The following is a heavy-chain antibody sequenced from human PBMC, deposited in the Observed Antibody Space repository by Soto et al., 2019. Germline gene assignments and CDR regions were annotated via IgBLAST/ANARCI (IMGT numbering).Heavy chain of an antibody. V-gene: IGHV3-23*01. J-gene: IGHJ5*02. D-gene: IGHD2-21*01. CDR3: SRGIKGGLDA. CDR2: ISYGGGTT. CDR1: EFTFSNYA. Sequence: GGSLILSCAASEFTFSNYAMSWVRQAPGKGLEWVSAISYGGGTTYYADSVKGRFTISRDNSKNTLYLQMNSLGAEDTAVYYCSRGIKGGLDAWGPGTLVTVSS.